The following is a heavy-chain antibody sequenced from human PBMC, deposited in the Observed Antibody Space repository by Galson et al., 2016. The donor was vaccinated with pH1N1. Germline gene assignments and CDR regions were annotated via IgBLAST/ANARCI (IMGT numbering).Heavy chain of an antibody. V-gene: IGHV3-9*01. CDR1: GFTFDDYA. J-gene: IGHJ6*02. CDR2: ISWHSGSI. Sequence: SLRLSCAASGFTFDDYAMHWVRQAPGKGLEWVSGISWHSGSIGYADSVKGRFTISRDNAKNSLYLQMNSLRAEDTALYYCAKNRGYGSGSYGSRMDVWGQGTTVTVSS. D-gene: IGHD3-10*01. CDR3: AKNRGYGSGSYGSRMDV.